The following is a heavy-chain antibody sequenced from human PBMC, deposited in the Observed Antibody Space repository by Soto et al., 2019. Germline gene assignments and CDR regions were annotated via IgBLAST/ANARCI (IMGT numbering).Heavy chain of an antibody. J-gene: IGHJ4*02. D-gene: IGHD2-21*01. CDR1: GDSVSTNCAT. CDR3: ARGGEPIDY. CDR2: TYYRSKWYN. Sequence: SQTLSLTCDISGDSVSTNCATWNWIRQSPSGGLEWLGRTYYRSKWYNDYAVSVKSRITINPDTSASTAYMELSSLRSEDTAVYYCARGGEPIDYWGQGTLVTVSS. V-gene: IGHV6-1*01.